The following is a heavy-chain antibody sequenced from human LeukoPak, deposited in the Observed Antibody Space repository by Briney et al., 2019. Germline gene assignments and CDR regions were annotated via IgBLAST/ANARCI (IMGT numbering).Heavy chain of an antibody. Sequence: GGSLRLSCAASGFTFINAWMSWVRQAPGKGLEWVSAISNSGGSTYYADSVKGRFTISRDNSKNTLYLQMNSLRAEDTAVYYCAKVLQYYYYGMDVWGQGTTVTVSS. CDR2: ISNSGGST. CDR1: GFTFINAW. V-gene: IGHV3-23*01. D-gene: IGHD5-24*01. CDR3: AKVLQYYYYGMDV. J-gene: IGHJ6*02.